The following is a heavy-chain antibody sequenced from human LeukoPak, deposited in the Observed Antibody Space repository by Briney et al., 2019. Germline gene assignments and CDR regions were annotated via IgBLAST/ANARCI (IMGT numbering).Heavy chain of an antibody. CDR2: IYHSGST. D-gene: IGHD2/OR15-2a*01. J-gene: IGHJ4*02. Sequence: SETLSLTCTVSGYCISSGYYWGWIRQPPGKGLEWIGSIYHSGSTYYNPSLKSRVTISVDTSKNQFSLKLTSETAADTAVYYCAKVVAGNIYYFEYWGQGTLVTVSS. V-gene: IGHV4-38-2*02. CDR3: AKVVAGNIYYFEY. CDR1: GYCISSGYY.